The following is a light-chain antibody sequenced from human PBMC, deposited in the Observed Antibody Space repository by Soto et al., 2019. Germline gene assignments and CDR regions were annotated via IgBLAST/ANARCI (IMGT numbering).Light chain of an antibody. CDR2: QAT. CDR3: SSYTGSSNYV. Sequence: QSALTQPASVSGSPGQSITISCTGTSSDLAFYNYVSWYQQQPGKAPKLMIYQATNRPSGVSNRFSGSRSGNTASLTISGLQAEDEADYYCSSYTGSSNYVFGTGTKLTVL. V-gene: IGLV2-14*01. CDR1: SSDLAFYNY. J-gene: IGLJ1*01.